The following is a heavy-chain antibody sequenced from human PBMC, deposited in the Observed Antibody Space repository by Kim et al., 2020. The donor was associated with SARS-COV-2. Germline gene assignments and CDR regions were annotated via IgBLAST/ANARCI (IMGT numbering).Heavy chain of an antibody. CDR3: ASRTDLWFGPCL. Sequence: YNPSLKSRVTISVDTSKNQFYLKLSSVTAADTAVYYCASRTDLWFGPCLWGQGTLVTVSS. V-gene: IGHV4-39*01. J-gene: IGHJ4*02. D-gene: IGHD3-10*01.